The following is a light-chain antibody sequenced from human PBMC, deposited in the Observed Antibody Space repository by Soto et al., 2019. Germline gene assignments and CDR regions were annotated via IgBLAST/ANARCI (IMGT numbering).Light chain of an antibody. V-gene: IGKV2-24*01. CDR1: ESLRHKDGNTY. Sequence: IVLTQTPLSSPVTLGQPASFSCRSSESLRHKDGNTYLSWLHQRPGQPPRLLIYQISERLSGVPDRFSGSGAGTNFTLKISRVEAEDIGIFYCMQASQLRTFGQGTRVDIK. CDR2: QIS. J-gene: IGKJ1*01. CDR3: MQASQLRT.